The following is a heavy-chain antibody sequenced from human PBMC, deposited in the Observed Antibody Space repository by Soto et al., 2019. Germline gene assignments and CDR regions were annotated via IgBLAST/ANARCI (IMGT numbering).Heavy chain of an antibody. V-gene: IGHV3-53*01. D-gene: IGHD6-25*01. CDR2: IYRGRAT. CDR3: ARARSDSSRADSFDI. CDR1: GFSVSTTY. J-gene: IGHJ3*02. Sequence: EVQLVESGGGLIQPGGSLRLSCAVSGFSVSTTYMSWVRPAPGKGLEWISVIYRGRATYYADSVKGRFTISRDDSRNTFYLQMHSLTPEDTAVYFCARARSDSSRADSFDIWGQGTMVTVSS.